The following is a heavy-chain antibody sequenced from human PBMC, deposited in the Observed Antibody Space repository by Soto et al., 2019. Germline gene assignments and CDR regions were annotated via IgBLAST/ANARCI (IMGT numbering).Heavy chain of an antibody. V-gene: IGHV4-38-2*01. CDR2: IYHSRST. Sequence: ASETLSLTCAVSGYSISSGYYWGWIRQPPGKGLEWIGSIYHSRSTYYNPSLKSRVTISVDTSKNQFSLKLSSVTAADTAVYYCARAGDIVATTFDYWGQGTLVTVSS. J-gene: IGHJ4*02. D-gene: IGHD5-12*01. CDR3: ARAGDIVATTFDY. CDR1: GYSISSGYY.